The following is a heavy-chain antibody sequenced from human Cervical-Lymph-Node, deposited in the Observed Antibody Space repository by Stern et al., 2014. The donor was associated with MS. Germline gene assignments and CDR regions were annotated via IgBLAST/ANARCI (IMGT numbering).Heavy chain of an antibody. J-gene: IGHJ4*02. Sequence: VQLVESGAEVKKPGASVKVSCKASGYTFTSYYMHWVRQAPGQGLEWMGIINASGGSTRYAQKFQGRVTMTRDTSTSTVYMELSSLRSEDTAVYYCARVGGYGDSLDYRGQGTLVTVSS. D-gene: IGHD4-17*01. CDR3: ARVGGYGDSLDY. CDR2: INASGGST. V-gene: IGHV1-46*01. CDR1: GYTFTSYY.